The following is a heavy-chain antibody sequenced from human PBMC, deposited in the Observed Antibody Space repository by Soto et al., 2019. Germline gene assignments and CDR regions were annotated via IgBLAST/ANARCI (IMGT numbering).Heavy chain of an antibody. V-gene: IGHV3-74*01. CDR1: GFTFSSYC. D-gene: IGHD3-10*02. J-gene: IGHJ4*02. CDR2: INSDESRT. CDR3: ARCAEHSTGLFGGLDY. Sequence: PAGSLSLSCAASGFTFSSYCMHWVRQAPGQGLVWVSHINSDESRTSYADSVQGRFTISRDNATNTLYPLMNSLRAEDKAVYYYARCAEHSTGLFGGLDYWGQGTRVTVSS.